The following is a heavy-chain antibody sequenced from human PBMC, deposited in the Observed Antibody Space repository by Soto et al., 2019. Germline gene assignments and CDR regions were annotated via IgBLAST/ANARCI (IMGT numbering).Heavy chain of an antibody. J-gene: IGHJ6*02. V-gene: IGHV1-69*13. Sequence: SVQVSCKACGGTFVSYAISWVGQARGQGLEWMGGIIPIFGTANYAKKFQGRVTITADESTSTAYMELSSLRSEDTAVYYCGGETRSRPPAIKTGFYPSYGIHVWGQRTMVTRSS. D-gene: IGHD3-9*01. CDR2: IIPIFGTA. CDR3: GGETRSRPPAIKTGFYPSYGIHV. CDR1: GGTFVSYA.